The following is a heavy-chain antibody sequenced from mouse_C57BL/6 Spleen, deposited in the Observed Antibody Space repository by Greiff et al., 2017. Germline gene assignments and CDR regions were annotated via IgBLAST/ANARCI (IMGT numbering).Heavy chain of an antibody. CDR1: GYTFTSYW. D-gene: IGHD1-1*01. CDR2: IDPSSGGT. CDR3: ARSGLYGSNSYFEG. J-gene: IGHJ1*03. V-gene: IGHV1-72*01. Sequence: VQLQQPGAELVKPGASVKLSCKASGYTFTSYWMHWVKQRPGRGLEWIGRIDPSSGGTKYNEKFKSKATLTVDKPSSTAYMQLSSLTSEDSAVYYCARSGLYGSNSYFEGWGTGATVAAS.